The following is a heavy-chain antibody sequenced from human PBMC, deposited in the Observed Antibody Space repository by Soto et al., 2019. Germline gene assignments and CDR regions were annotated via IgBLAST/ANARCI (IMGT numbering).Heavy chain of an antibody. D-gene: IGHD1-1*01. CDR2: LYHSGSI. V-gene: IGHV4-4*02. CDR1: GGSTSSSNW. J-gene: IGHJ4*02. Sequence: SETLSLTCADSGGSTSSSNWWSWVRPPPGEGLEWIGELYHSGSINYNPSLKGRVTISVDKSKNQFSLNPSSVTAADTAVYYCARENAGAFDYWGQGTLVTVSS. CDR3: ARENAGAFDY.